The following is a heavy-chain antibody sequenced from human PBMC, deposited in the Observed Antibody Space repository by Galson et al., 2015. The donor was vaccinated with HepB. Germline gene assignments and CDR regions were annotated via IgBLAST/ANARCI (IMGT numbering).Heavy chain of an antibody. CDR3: AREIGEGSGSYYKFSY. CDR1: GYTFTSYG. CDR2: ISAYNGNT. J-gene: IGHJ4*02. Sequence: QSGAEVKKPGESLKISCKASGYTFTSYGISWVRRAPGQGLEWLGWISAYNGNTNYAQKLQGRVTMTTDTSTSTAYMELRSLRSDDTAVYYCAREIGEGSGSYYKFSYWGQGTLVTVSS. V-gene: IGHV1-18*01. D-gene: IGHD3-10*01.